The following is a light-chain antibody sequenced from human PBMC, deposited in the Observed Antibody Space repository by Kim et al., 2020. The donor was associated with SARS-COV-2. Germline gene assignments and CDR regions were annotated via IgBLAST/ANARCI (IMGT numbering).Light chain of an antibody. CDR3: QQCGSSLT. CDR1: QSVSSSY. Sequence: EIVLTQSPGTLSLSPGERATLSCRASQSVSSSYLAWYQQKPGQAPRLLIYGASSRATGIPDRFSGSGSGTDFTLTISRLEPEDFAVYYCQQCGSSLTFGGGTKLEI. CDR2: GAS. V-gene: IGKV3-20*01. J-gene: IGKJ4*01.